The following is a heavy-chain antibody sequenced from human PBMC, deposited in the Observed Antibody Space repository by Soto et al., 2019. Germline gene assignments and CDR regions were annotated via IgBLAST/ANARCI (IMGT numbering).Heavy chain of an antibody. D-gene: IGHD3-10*01. CDR3: AKKAELKARYYYYYGMDV. V-gene: IGHV3-30*18. CDR2: ISYDGSNK. Sequence: QVQLVESGGGVVQPGRSLRLSCAASGFTFSSYGMHWVRQAPGKGLEWVAVISYDGSNKYYADSVKGRFTISRDNSKNTLYLQMKSLGAEDTSVYYCAKKAELKARYYYYYGMDVWGQGTTVTVSS. J-gene: IGHJ6*02. CDR1: GFTFSSYG.